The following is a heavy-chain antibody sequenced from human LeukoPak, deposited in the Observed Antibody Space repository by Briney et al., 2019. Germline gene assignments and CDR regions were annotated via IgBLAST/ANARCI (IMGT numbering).Heavy chain of an antibody. CDR3: AKDPAVAGSNNYYYYGMDV. Sequence: GGSLRLSCAASGFTFSSYGMLWVRQAPGKGLEWVAVISYDGSNKYYADSVKGRFTISRDNSKNTLYLQMNSLRAEDTAVYYCAKDPAVAGSNNYYYYGMDVWGQGTTVTVSS. J-gene: IGHJ6*02. CDR1: GFTFSSYG. V-gene: IGHV3-30*18. D-gene: IGHD6-19*01. CDR2: ISYDGSNK.